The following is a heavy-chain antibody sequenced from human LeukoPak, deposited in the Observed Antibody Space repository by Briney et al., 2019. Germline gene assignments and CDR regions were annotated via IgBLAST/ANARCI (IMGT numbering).Heavy chain of an antibody. CDR3: RTYYYYDSSGYSSDY. Sequence: GGSLRLSCAASGFTFGSYAMSWVRQAPGKGLVWVSAISGSGGSTYYADSVKGRFTISRDNSKNTLYLQMNSLRAEDTAVYYCRTYYYYDSSGYSSDYWGQGTLVTVSS. CDR2: ISGSGGST. D-gene: IGHD3-22*01. J-gene: IGHJ4*02. CDR1: GFTFGSYA. V-gene: IGHV3-23*01.